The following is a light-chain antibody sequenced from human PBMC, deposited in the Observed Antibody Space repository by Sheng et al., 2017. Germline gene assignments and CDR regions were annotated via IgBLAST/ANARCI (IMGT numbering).Light chain of an antibody. CDR1: QSFSSSY. CDR3: QQRSNWPYT. J-gene: IGKJ2*01. V-gene: IGKV3D-20*02. Sequence: EIVLTQSPGTLSLSPGERATLSCRASQSFSSSYLAWYQQKPGQAPRLLIYGTSNRATGIPDRFSGSGSGTDFTLTISRLEPEDFAVYYCQQRSNWPYTFGQGTKLEIK. CDR2: GTS.